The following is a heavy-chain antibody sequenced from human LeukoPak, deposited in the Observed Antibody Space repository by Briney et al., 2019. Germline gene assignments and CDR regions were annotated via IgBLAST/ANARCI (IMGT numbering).Heavy chain of an antibody. J-gene: IGHJ5*02. CDR3: ARASGSTRVVWFDP. CDR2: ISSSGSNI. CDR1: GFTFGDYY. D-gene: IGHD5/OR15-5a*01. V-gene: IGHV3-11*04. Sequence: GGSLRLSCAASGFTFGDYYMSWIRQAPGKGLEWISHISSSGSNIYYADSVKGRFTISRDNAKNSLYLQMNSLRAEDTAVYYCARASGSTRVVWFDPWGQGTLVTVSS.